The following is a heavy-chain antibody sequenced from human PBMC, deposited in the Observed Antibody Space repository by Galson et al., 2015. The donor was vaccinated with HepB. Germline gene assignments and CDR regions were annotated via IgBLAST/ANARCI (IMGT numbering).Heavy chain of an antibody. Sequence: SVKVSCKASGSTFTSYAMHWVRQAPGQRLEWMGWINAGNGNTKYSQKFQGRVTITRDTSASTAYMELSSLRSEDTAVYYCARDASPRYYYYGMDVWGPGTTVTVSS. CDR2: INAGNGNT. CDR1: GSTFTSYA. CDR3: ARDASPRYYYYGMDV. J-gene: IGHJ6*02. V-gene: IGHV1-3*01.